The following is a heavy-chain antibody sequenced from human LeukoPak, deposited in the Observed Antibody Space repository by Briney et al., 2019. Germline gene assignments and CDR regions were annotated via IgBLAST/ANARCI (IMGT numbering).Heavy chain of an antibody. CDR3: ARAPYYYYYMDV. CDR2: INGDGSST. J-gene: IGHJ6*03. CDR1: GFTFSSYW. V-gene: IGHV3-74*01. Sequence: GGSLRLSCAASGFTFSSYWMHWVRHAPGKGLVWVSRINGDGSSTSYADSVKGRFTISRDNAKNTLYLQMNSLRAEDTAVYYCARAPYYYYYMDVWGKGTTVTVSS.